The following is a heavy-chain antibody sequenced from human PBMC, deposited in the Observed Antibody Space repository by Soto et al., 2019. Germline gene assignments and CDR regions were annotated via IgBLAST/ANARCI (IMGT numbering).Heavy chain of an antibody. CDR2: IDSRRDI. V-gene: IGHV3-21*01. CDR1: GFTFSSYS. D-gene: IGHD3-10*01. CDR3: AREETIGPIANGLAV. Sequence: EVQLVESGGGLVKPGGSLRLSCAASGFTFSSYSIHWVRQAPGKGLEWVSSIDSRRDIYYADSVKGRFTISRDNAKNSVSLQMNSLRADDTAVYYWAREETIGPIANGLAVWGQWTTL. J-gene: IGHJ6*02.